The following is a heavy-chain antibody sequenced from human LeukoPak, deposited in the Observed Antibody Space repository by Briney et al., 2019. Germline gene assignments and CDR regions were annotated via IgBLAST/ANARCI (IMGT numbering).Heavy chain of an antibody. CDR1: GFTFSRNS. J-gene: IGHJ4*02. D-gene: IGHD6-19*01. CDR3: ATYDSGWYLTY. V-gene: IGHV3-48*01. Sequence: GGSLRLSCAASGFTFSRNSMNWVRQVPGKGLEWVSFIDRDSSVMYYADSVRGRFIISRDNARNSLFLQMNILRAEDTAVYFCATYDSGWYLTYWGQGTLATVSS. CDR2: IDRDSSVM.